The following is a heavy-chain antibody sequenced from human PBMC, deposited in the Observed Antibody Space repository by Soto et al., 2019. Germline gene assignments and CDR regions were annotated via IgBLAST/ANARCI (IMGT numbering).Heavy chain of an antibody. CDR2: INANGANT. CDR1: GFTFSSFA. Sequence: EVQLLESGGGLAQPGGSLRLSCAASGFTFSSFAMTWVRQTPGKGLEWVSSINANGANTYYVDSVRGRFTISRVNSKNSLYMQMIRLRGDVTAAYYCEKCRTHCYFDNWGQGTLVTVSS. D-gene: IGHD1-7*01. V-gene: IGHV3-23*01. J-gene: IGHJ4*02. CDR3: EKCRTHCYFDN.